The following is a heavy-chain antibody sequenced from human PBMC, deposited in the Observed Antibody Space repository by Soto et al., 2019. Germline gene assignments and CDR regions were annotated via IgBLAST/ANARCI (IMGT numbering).Heavy chain of an antibody. CDR3: ARLLGQKGYDFWSGYSPFPGIAV. V-gene: IGHV4-39*01. CDR1: GGSISSSSYY. CDR2: IYYSGST. D-gene: IGHD3-3*01. J-gene: IGHJ6*02. Sequence: SETLSLTCTVSGGSISSSSYYWGWIRQPPGKGLEWIGSIYYSGSTYYNPSLKSRVTISVDTSKNQFSLKLSSVTAADTAVYYCARLLGQKGYDFWSGYSPFPGIAVCGQGTTVTVSS.